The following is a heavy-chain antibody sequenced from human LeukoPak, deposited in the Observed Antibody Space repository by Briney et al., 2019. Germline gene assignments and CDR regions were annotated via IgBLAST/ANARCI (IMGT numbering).Heavy chain of an antibody. Sequence: SETLSLTCSVADGSISSRSVYWGWIRQSPGKGLEWIGSTYYSGTSYYNPSLKSRVTISVDTSKNQFSLRLTSVTAADTAVYYCARQSAAGTNNWFDPWGQGTLVTVSS. CDR3: ARQSAAGTNNWFDP. CDR1: DGSISSRSVY. J-gene: IGHJ5*02. CDR2: TYYSGTS. D-gene: IGHD6-13*01. V-gene: IGHV4-39*01.